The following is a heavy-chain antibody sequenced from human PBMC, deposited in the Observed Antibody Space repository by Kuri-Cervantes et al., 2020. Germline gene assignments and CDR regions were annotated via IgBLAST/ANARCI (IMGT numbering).Heavy chain of an antibody. CDR1: GYIFTNYA. CDR2: ISAYNGNT. V-gene: IGHV1-18*01. D-gene: IGHD1-26*01. J-gene: IGHJ4*02. CDR3: ARAGAVGYSGSYGACDY. Sequence: ASVKVSCKASGYIFTNYAMHWVRQAPGQSLEWMGWISAYNGNTNYAQKLQGRVTMTTDTSTSTAYMELRSLRSDDTAVYYCARAGAVGYSGSYGACDYWGQGTLVTDSS.